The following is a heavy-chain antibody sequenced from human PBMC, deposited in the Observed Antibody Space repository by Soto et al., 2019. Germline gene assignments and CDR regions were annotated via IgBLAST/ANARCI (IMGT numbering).Heavy chain of an antibody. CDR2: IKEDGSEK. D-gene: IGHD2-21*01. J-gene: IGHJ4*02. CDR1: GFTFSNYC. Sequence: PGGSXRLSCAASGFTFSNYCMTWVRQAPGKGLEWVANIKEDGSEKHYVDSVKGRFTISRDNAKNSLYLQMNSLRVEDKAVYFCSRDVVVGGKDLDYWGQGALVTVSS. V-gene: IGHV3-7*01. CDR3: SRDVVVGGKDLDY.